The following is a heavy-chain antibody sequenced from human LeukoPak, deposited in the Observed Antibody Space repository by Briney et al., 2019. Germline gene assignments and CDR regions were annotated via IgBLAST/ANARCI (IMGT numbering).Heavy chain of an antibody. Sequence: AGGSLRLSCAASGFTFSSYAMIWVRQAPGKRLEWGSSISGSGGGTLYADSVKGRFTISRDNSKNTLYLQMNSLRAGDTAVYYCAKYGKSGGNSDGFDPWGKGTLVTVSS. V-gene: IGHV3-23*01. CDR3: AKYGKSGGNSDGFDP. CDR1: GFTFSSYA. D-gene: IGHD4-23*01. CDR2: ISGSGGGT. J-gene: IGHJ5*02.